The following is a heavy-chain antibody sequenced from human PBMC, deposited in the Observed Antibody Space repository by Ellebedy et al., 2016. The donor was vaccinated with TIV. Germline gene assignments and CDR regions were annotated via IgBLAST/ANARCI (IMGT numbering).Heavy chain of an antibody. J-gene: IGHJ4*02. CDR1: GFTVSNNY. CDR3: ATRPGFAAGGSGY. D-gene: IGHD3-10*01. V-gene: IGHV3-66*01. Sequence: GESLKISCAASGFTVSNNYMSWFRQAPGKGLDWVSLIYSGGNTHYADSVKGRFTISRDSSMNTVYLQMNNLKVEDTAVYYCATRPGFAAGGSGYWGQGALVTVSS. CDR2: IYSGGNT.